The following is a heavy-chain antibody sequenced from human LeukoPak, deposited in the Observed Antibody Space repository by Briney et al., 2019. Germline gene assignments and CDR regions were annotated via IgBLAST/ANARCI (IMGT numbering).Heavy chain of an antibody. V-gene: IGHV3-30*02. J-gene: IGHJ4*02. CDR1: GFILSSYG. D-gene: IGHD5-12*01. Sequence: GGSLRLSCAASGFILSSYGMHWVRQSPGKGLEWVAFIRSDGRNKYYADSVKGRFTISRDNFKNTLFLQMNSLRVEDTAMYYCSREEYSANWDSDYWGQGTLVTVSS. CDR3: SREEYSANWDSDY. CDR2: IRSDGRNK.